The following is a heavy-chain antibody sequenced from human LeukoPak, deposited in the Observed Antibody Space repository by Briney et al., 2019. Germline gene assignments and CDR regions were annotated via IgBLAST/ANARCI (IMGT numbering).Heavy chain of an antibody. J-gene: IGHJ5*02. V-gene: IGHV3-74*01. CDR2: INGDGGET. CDR1: GFIFSNHW. Sequence: PGGSLRLSCVASGFIFSNHWRHWVRQAPWKGLVWVSRINGDGGETTYADSVKGRFTISRDNAKNTLYLQINSLRAEDTAVYYCARSGSFTYYYDCSGYHWFDPWGQGTLVTVSS. CDR3: ARSGSFTYYYDCSGYHWFDP. D-gene: IGHD3-22*01.